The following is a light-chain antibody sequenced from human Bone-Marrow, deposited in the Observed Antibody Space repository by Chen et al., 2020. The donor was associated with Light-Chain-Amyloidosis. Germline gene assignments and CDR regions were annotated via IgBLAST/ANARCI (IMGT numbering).Light chain of an antibody. J-gene: IGKJ2*01. CDR1: QSVSSTY. CDR2: GSS. Sequence: EIVLTQSPGTLSLSPGERATLSCRASQSVSSTYLAWYQQKPGQAPRLLIYGSSNRATGTPDRFSGSGSVTDFTLTISRLEPEDVAVYYCQQHSSSPPYTFGQGTKLEIK. CDR3: QQHSSSPPYT. V-gene: IGKV3-20*01.